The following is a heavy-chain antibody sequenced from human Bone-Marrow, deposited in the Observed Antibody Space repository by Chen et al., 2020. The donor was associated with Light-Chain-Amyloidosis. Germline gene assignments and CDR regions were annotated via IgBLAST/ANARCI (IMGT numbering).Heavy chain of an antibody. V-gene: IGHV4-39*02. Sequence: QLQMQESGPGLVKASETLSLTCTVSGGSISTDTHYWAWIRQPPWKGLEWIGTLYYTGRNYYNPSLKSRVTISADTSRNQFSLRLTSVTAADTAVYYCVRERFRAVGVGGDYYGMDVWGQGTTVTVSS. CDR1: GGSISTDTHY. D-gene: IGHD6-19*01. J-gene: IGHJ6*02. CDR3: VRERFRAVGVGGDYYGMDV. CDR2: LYYTGRN.